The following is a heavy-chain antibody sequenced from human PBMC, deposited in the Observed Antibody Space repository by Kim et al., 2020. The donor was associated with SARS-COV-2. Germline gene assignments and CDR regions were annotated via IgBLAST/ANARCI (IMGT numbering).Heavy chain of an antibody. V-gene: IGHV3-33*01. CDR1: GFTFSSFC. J-gene: IGHJ3*01. CDR2: IWYDGSNK. CDR3: ARGGDAFDF. D-gene: IGHD3-16*01. Sequence: GGSLRLSCAASGFTFSSFCMHWVRQTPDKGLEWVAVIWYDGSNKYYGDSVKGRFTISRDNSKNTVYLEMNSLRAEDTAVYYCARGGDAFDFWGRGAMLTVSS.